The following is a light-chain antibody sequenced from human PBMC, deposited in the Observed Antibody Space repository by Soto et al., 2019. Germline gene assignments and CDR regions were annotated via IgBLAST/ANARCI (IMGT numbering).Light chain of an antibody. CDR2: LNSDGSH. V-gene: IGLV4-69*01. CDR1: SGHSSYT. Sequence: QPVLTQSPSASASLGASVKLTCTLSSGHSSYTLAWHQQQPEKGPRYLMKLNSDGSHSKGDGIPDRFSGSSSGAERYLTISSLQSEDEADYYCQTWGTGFRVFGGGTKLTVL. CDR3: QTWGTGFRV. J-gene: IGLJ2*01.